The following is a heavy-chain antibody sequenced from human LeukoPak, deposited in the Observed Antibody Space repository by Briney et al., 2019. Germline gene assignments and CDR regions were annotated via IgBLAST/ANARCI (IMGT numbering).Heavy chain of an antibody. V-gene: IGHV3-21*01. D-gene: IGHD3-10*01. CDR3: ARDGNYYGSGSPPS. Sequence: PGGSLRLSCAASGFTFSSYSMNWVRQAPGKGLEWVSSISSSSSYIYYADSVKGRFTTSRDNAKNSLYLQMNSLRAEDTAVYYCARDGNYYGSGSPPSWGQGTLVTVSS. CDR1: GFTFSSYS. J-gene: IGHJ4*02. CDR2: ISSSSSYI.